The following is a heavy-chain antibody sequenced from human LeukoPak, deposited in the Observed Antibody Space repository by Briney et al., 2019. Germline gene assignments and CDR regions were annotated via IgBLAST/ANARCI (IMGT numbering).Heavy chain of an antibody. D-gene: IGHD5-24*01. V-gene: IGHV4-4*07. CDR2: IYTTGFT. CDR3: ARELRDDNSDSGAF. CDR1: GGSISSDY. Sequence: PSETLSLTCTVSGGSISSDYWSWIRQPAGKGLEWIGRIYTTGFTNYSPSLKSRVTMSVDTSKNQFSLKLTSVTAADTALYYCARELRDDNSDSGAFWGQGTVVTVSS. J-gene: IGHJ3*01.